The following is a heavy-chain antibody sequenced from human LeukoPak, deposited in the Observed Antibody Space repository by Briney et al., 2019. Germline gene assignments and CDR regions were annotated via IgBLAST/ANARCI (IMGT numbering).Heavy chain of an antibody. J-gene: IGHJ4*02. V-gene: IGHV3-7*01. CDR3: AKDQGYSYGHSLDY. CDR1: GFTFSSYW. D-gene: IGHD5-18*01. Sequence: GGSLRLSCAASGFTFSSYWMSWVRQAPGKGLEWVANIKQDGSEKYYVDSVKGRFTISRDNSKNTLYLQMNSLRAEDTAVYYCAKDQGYSYGHSLDYWGQGTLVTVSS. CDR2: IKQDGSEK.